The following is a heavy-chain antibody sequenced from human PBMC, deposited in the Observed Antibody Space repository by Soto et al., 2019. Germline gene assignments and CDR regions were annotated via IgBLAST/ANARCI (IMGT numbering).Heavy chain of an antibody. CDR1: GFTFSSYW. J-gene: IGHJ4*02. CDR2: INSDGSTT. V-gene: IGHV3-74*01. D-gene: IGHD2-21*01. Sequence: GGSLRLSCAASGFTFSSYWMHWVRQAPGKGLVWVSRINSDGSTTNYADSVKGRFTISRDNSKNTLYLQMNSLRADDTAVYYCARDPGDYYFDYWGQGTPVTVSS. CDR3: ARDPGDYYFDY.